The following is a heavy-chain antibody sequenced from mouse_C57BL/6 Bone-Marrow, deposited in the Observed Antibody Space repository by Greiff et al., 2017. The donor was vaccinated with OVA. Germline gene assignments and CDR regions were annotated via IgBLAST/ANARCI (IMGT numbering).Heavy chain of an antibody. CDR2: IYPSDSET. Sequence: QVQLQQPGAELVRPGSSVKLSCKASGYTFTSYWMHWVKQRPLQGLEWIGNIYPSDSETHYNQKFKDKATLTVDKSSSTAYMQLSSLTSEDSAVYYCAIYGYDHLDYWGQGTTLTVSS. V-gene: IGHV1-52*01. D-gene: IGHD2-2*01. CDR3: AIYGYDHLDY. CDR1: GYTFTSYW. J-gene: IGHJ2*01.